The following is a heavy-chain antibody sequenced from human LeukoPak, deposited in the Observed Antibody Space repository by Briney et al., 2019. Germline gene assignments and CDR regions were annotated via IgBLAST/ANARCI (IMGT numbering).Heavy chain of an antibody. CDR3: ARAQGRYFDWAYFDY. CDR1: GFTFSSYA. J-gene: IGHJ4*02. V-gene: IGHV3-30-3*01. CDR2: ISYDGSNK. Sequence: GGSLRLSCAASGFTFSSYAMHWVRQAPGKGLEWVAVISYDGSNKYYADSVKGRFTISRDNSKNTPYLQMNSLRAEDTAVYYCARAQGRYFDWAYFDYWGQGTLVTVSS. D-gene: IGHD3-9*01.